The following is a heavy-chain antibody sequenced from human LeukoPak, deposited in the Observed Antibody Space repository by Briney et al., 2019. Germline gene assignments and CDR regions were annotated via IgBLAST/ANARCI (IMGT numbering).Heavy chain of an antibody. V-gene: IGHV4-39*01. CDR2: IYYSGST. Sequence: PSETLSLTCTVSGGSISSSSYYWGWNRQPPGKGLEWIGSIYYSGSTYYNPSLKSRVTISVDTSKNQFSLKLSSVTAADTAVYYCALASPGYFDYWGQGTLVTVSS. J-gene: IGHJ4*02. CDR3: ALASPGYFDY. CDR1: GGSISSSSYY.